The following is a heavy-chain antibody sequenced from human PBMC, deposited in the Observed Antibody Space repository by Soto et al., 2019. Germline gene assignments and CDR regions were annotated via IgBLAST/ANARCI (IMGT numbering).Heavy chain of an antibody. V-gene: IGHV3-33*01. CDR3: ASLGAAAGNLGIFDY. J-gene: IGHJ4*02. CDR1: GFTFSSYG. D-gene: IGHD6-13*01. CDR2: IWYDGSNK. Sequence: GGSLRLSCAASGFTFSSYGMHWVRQAPGKGLEWVAVIWYDGSNKYYADSVKGRFTISRDNSKNTLYLQMNSLRAEDTAVYYWASLGAAAGNLGIFDYWGQGTLVTVSS.